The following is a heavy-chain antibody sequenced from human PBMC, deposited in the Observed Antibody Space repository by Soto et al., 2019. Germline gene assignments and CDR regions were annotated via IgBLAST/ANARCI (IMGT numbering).Heavy chain of an antibody. Sequence: QVQLQESGPGLVKPSETLSLTCTVSGGSLTTHYWTFIRQPPGKGLEWIGYISYIGSTNYNPSLKSRVTISLDTSRNQFSLKLSSVTAADTALYYCARGNYHYYSGVDVWGQGTTVTVSS. CDR3: ARGNYHYYSGVDV. J-gene: IGHJ6*02. CDR2: ISYIGST. CDR1: GGSLTTHY. V-gene: IGHV4-59*11.